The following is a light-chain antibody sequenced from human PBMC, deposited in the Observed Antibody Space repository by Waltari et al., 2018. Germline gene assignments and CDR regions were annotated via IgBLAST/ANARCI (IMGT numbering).Light chain of an antibody. CDR2: KVS. CDR3: MQGTHWPPWT. J-gene: IGKJ1*01. V-gene: IGKV2-30*02. CDR1: QSLVHSDGNIY. Sequence: DVVLTQSPLSLPVTLGQPASLSCSSSQSLVHSDGNIYSNWFQQRPGQSPRRLIYKVSNRDSGVPDRFSGSGSGTDFTLKISRVEAEDVGVYYCMQGTHWPPWTFGQGTKVEIK.